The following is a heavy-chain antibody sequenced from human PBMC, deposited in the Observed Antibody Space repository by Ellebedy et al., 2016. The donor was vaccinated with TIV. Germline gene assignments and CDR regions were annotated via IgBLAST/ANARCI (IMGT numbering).Heavy chain of an antibody. CDR1: GDTFNSYA. D-gene: IGHD2-21*01. CDR2: IIPIFGTA. J-gene: IGHJ3*02. Sequence: AASVKVSCKASGDTFNSYAISWVRQAPGQGLEWMGGIIPIFGTANYAQKFQGRVTITADESTSTAYMELSSLRSDDTAVYYCARVGVHSAAHHDAFDIWGPGTMVTVSS. CDR3: ARVGVHSAAHHDAFDI. V-gene: IGHV1-69*13.